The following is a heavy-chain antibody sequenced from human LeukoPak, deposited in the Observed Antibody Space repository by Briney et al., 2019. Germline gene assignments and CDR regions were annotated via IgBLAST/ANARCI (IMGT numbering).Heavy chain of an antibody. D-gene: IGHD2-2*01. J-gene: IGHJ5*02. CDR2: INPNSGGT. CDR3: ARVYCSSTSCYLNCFGT. CDR1: GYTFTGYY. Sequence: ASVKVSCKASGYTFTGYYMHWVRQAPGQGLEWMGWINPNSGGTNYAQTFQGRVTMTRDTSISTAYMELSRLRSDDTAVYYCARVYCSSTSCYLNCFGTWGQGTLVTVSS. V-gene: IGHV1-2*02.